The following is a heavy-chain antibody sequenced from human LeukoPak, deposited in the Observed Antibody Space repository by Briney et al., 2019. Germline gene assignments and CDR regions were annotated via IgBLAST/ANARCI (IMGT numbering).Heavy chain of an antibody. CDR1: GFTFSNHW. J-gene: IGHJ4*02. D-gene: IGHD3-22*01. CDR2: IRQDGSAK. CDR3: ARIDSRGSTWDY. Sequence: GGSLRLSCAASGFTFSNHWMSWVRQAPGKGLEWVANIRQDGSAKYYGDSVEGRLTISRDNAKNSLYLQMNSLRAEDTAVYYCARIDSRGSTWDYWXQGTLVTVSS. V-gene: IGHV3-7*01.